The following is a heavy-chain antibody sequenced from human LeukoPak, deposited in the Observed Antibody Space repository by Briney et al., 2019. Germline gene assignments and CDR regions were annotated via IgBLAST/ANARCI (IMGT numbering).Heavy chain of an antibody. CDR3: ARDSGSGYDRRAFDY. J-gene: IGHJ4*02. CDR1: GGTFSSYA. D-gene: IGHD5-12*01. Sequence: SVKVSCKASGGTFSSYATSWVRQAPGQGLEWMGGIIPIFGTANYAQKFQGRVTITADESTSTAYMELSSLRSEDTAVYYCARDSGSGYDRRAFDYWGQGTLVTVSS. CDR2: IIPIFGTA. V-gene: IGHV1-69*13.